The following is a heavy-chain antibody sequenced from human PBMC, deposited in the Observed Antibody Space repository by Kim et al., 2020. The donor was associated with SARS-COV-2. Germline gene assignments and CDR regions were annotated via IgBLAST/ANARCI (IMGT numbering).Heavy chain of an antibody. CDR1: GGSISSGGYY. CDR3: ARDCPDCSSTRGAFDY. V-gene: IGHV4-31*03. D-gene: IGHD2-2*01. J-gene: IGHJ4*02. CDR2: IYYSGST. Sequence: SETLSLTCTVSGGSISSGGYYWSWIRQHPGKGLEWIGYIYYSGSTYYNPSLKSRVTISVDTSKNQFSLKLSSVTAADTAVYYCARDCPDCSSTRGAFDYWGQGTLVTVSS.